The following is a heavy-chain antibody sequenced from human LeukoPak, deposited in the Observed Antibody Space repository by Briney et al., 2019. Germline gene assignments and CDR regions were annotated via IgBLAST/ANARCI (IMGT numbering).Heavy chain of an antibody. Sequence: GGSLSFSCAASGFTFSSYAMSWVRQAPGKGLEWVSAISDSGGSTYYEESVKGRFTSSRDKSKNTLYLQMNSLRAEDTAVYYWAKDPRKYYYDSSGYFFALDAFDIWGQGTMVTVSS. CDR3: AKDPRKYYYDSSGYFFALDAFDI. J-gene: IGHJ3*02. D-gene: IGHD3-22*01. CDR1: GFTFSSYA. CDR2: ISDSGGST. V-gene: IGHV3-23*01.